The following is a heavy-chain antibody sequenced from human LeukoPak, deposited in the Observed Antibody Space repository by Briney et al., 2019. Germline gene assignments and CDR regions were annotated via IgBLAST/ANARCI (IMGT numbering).Heavy chain of an antibody. Sequence: RSLRLSCAASGFTFSSYAMHWVRQAPGKGLEWVAVISYDGSNKYYADSVKGRFTISRDNSKNTLYLQMNSLRAEDTAVYYCARDLSDEMATSVLDYWGQGTLVTVSS. CDR3: ARDLSDEMATSVLDY. CDR1: GFTFSSYA. V-gene: IGHV3-30*01. CDR2: ISYDGSNK. D-gene: IGHD5-24*01. J-gene: IGHJ4*02.